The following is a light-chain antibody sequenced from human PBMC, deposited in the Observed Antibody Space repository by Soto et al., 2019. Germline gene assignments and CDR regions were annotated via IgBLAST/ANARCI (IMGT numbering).Light chain of an antibody. Sequence: QSALTQPPSASGSPGQPVTISCTGTSSDVGAYNYVSWYQQHPGKAPKLMIYEVNKRPSGVPDRFSGSKSGNTASLTVSGLQAEDEADYYCTSRAAHTVLFGGGTKLTVL. CDR2: EVN. CDR1: SSDVGAYNY. J-gene: IGLJ3*02. V-gene: IGLV2-8*01. CDR3: TSRAAHTVL.